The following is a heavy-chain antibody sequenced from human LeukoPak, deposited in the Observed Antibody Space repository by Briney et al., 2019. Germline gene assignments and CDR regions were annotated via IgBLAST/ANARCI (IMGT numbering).Heavy chain of an antibody. J-gene: IGHJ5*02. CDR3: ARGIAAAGTTGFDP. D-gene: IGHD6-13*01. CDR1: GGSISSYY. V-gene: IGHV4-59*01. Sequence: PETLSLTCTVSGGSISSYYWSWIRQPPGKGLEWIGYIYYSGSTNYNPSLKSRVTISVDTSKNQFSLKLSSVTAADTAVYYCARGIAAAGTTGFDPWGQGTLVTVSS. CDR2: IYYSGST.